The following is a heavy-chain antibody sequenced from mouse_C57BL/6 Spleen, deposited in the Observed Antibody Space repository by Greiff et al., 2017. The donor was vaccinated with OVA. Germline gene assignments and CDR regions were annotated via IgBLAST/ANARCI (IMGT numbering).Heavy chain of an antibody. V-gene: IGHV1-19*01. D-gene: IGHD1-1*01. CDR2: INPYNGGT. J-gene: IGHJ2*01. Sequence: DVQLQESGPVLVKPGASVKMSCKASGYTFTDYYMNWVKQSHGKSLEWIGVINPYNGGTSYNQKFKGKAALTVDKSSSTAYMELNSLTSEDSAVYYCARGCITTFDYWGQGTTLTVSS. CDR1: GYTFTDYY. CDR3: ARGCITTFDY.